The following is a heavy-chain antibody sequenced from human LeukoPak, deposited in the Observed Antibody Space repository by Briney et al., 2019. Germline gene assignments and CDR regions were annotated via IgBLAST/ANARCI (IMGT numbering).Heavy chain of an antibody. CDR3: ARDSISSGSMDL. D-gene: IGHD3-22*01. CDR2: IYSSGGT. J-gene: IGHJ4*02. V-gene: IGHV3-53*01. Sequence: GGSLRLSCAASGFAVSSNYMSWVRQAPGKGLEWVSVIYSSGGTYYADSVRGRFTISRDNSKNTLYLQMNSLRVEDMALYYCARDSISSGSMDLWGQGTLVTVS. CDR1: GFAVSSNY.